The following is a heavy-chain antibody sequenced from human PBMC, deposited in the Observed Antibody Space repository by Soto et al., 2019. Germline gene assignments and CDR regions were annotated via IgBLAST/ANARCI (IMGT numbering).Heavy chain of an antibody. V-gene: IGHV4-39*01. CDR1: GGSISSSSYY. Sequence: ASETLSLTCTVSGGSISSSSYYWGWIRQPPGKGLEWIGSIYYSGSTYYNPSLKSRVTISVDTSKNQFSLKLSSVTAADTAVYYCARTELVRGNWFDPWGQGTLVTVSS. CDR2: IYYSGST. D-gene: IGHD6-13*01. J-gene: IGHJ5*02. CDR3: ARTELVRGNWFDP.